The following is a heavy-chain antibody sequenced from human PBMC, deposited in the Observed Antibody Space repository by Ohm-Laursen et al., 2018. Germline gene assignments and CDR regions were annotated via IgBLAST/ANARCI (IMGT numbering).Heavy chain of an antibody. Sequence: SLRLSCTASGLTFSYYWMHWVRQAPGKGLVWVPHIKNDGSTTTYADSVKGRFTISRDNARNTLYLEMNSLRAEDTAVYYCTRGRSPQFDAFDIWGQGTMVTVFS. V-gene: IGHV3-74*01. CDR3: TRGRSPQFDAFDI. CDR1: GLTFSYYW. J-gene: IGHJ3*02. D-gene: IGHD5-24*01. CDR2: IKNDGSTT.